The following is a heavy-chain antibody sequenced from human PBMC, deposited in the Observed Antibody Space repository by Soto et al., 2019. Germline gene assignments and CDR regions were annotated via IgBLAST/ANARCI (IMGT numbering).Heavy chain of an antibody. CDR3: ARAGGTTVTGLWHFDS. V-gene: IGHV3-33*01. CDR1: GFTFNTYS. Sequence: QVQLEESGGGVVQPGRSLRLSCEASGFTFNTYSMHWVRQPPGKGLEWLAAIWYDGTQKYYADSVKGRFIISRDNSKKTLYLEMNSLRAEDTXXXXXARAGGTTVTGLWHFDSWGQGTLXT. D-gene: IGHD4-17*01. J-gene: IGHJ4*02. CDR2: IWYDGTQK.